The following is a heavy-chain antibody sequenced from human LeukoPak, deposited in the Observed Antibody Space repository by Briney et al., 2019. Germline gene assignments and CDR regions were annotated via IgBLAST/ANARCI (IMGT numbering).Heavy chain of an antibody. CDR3: AGELEHDAFDI. Sequence: ASVKVSCKASGYTFTSYGINWVRQATGQGLEWMGWMNPNSGNTGYAQKFQGRVTITRNTSMSTAYMELSSLRSEDTAVYYCAGELEHDAFDIWGQGTMVTVSS. CDR2: MNPNSGNT. CDR1: GYTFTSYG. V-gene: IGHV1-8*03. D-gene: IGHD1/OR15-1a*01. J-gene: IGHJ3*02.